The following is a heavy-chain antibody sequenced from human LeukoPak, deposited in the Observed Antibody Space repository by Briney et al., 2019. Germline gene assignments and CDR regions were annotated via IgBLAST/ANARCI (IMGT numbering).Heavy chain of an antibody. CDR1: SGSISSGSYY. V-gene: IGHV4-61*02. D-gene: IGHD3-9*01. CDR2: IYTRGGT. Sequence: SETLSLTCTVSSGSISSGSYYWSWIRLPAGKGLEFIGRIYTRGGTNYNPSLKSRVTISLDTSKNQFSLNLTSVTAADTAVYYCAKTARLRYFEYWGQGTLVTVSS. J-gene: IGHJ4*02. CDR3: AKTARLRYFEY.